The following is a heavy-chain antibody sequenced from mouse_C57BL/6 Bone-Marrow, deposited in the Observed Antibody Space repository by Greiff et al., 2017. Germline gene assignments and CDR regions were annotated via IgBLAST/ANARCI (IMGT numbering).Heavy chain of an antibody. CDR1: GYTFTDYS. CDR2: IYPRDGST. Sequence: QVQLQQPDAELVKPGASVKISCKASGYTFTDYSMHWLKQRPEQGLEWIGYIYPRDGSTKYNAKFKGKATLTADTSSSTAYMQLSSLPSEDSAVYYCAKNYSNYEREMDYWGQGTSVTVSS. D-gene: IGHD2-5*01. CDR3: AKNYSNYEREMDY. V-gene: IGHV1-78*01. J-gene: IGHJ4*01.